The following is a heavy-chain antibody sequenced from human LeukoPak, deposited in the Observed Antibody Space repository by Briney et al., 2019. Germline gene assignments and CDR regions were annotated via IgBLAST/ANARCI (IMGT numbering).Heavy chain of an antibody. CDR2: ISSSGSTI. CDR3: ARSDEITVADSYYYYAMDV. Sequence: GGYLRLSCVASGFIFSNYEMNWVRQAPGKGLEWLSYISSSGSTIYYADCVKGRFTISRDNAKKSLYLQMNSLRAEDTAVYFCARSDEITVADSYYYYAMDVWGKGTTVTVSS. J-gene: IGHJ6*04. CDR1: GFIFSNYE. D-gene: IGHD6-19*01. V-gene: IGHV3-48*03.